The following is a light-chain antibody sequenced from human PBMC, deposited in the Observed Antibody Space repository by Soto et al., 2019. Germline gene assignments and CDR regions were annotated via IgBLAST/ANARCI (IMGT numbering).Light chain of an antibody. J-gene: IGKJ1*01. CDR1: QSVSSN. Sequence: LVMTQSPATLSVSPGERATLSCRARQSVSSNLAWYQQKPGQAPRLLIYGASNRATGIPDRFSGSGSGTDFTLTISRLEPEDFAVYYCQQYGSSGTFGQGTKV. CDR3: QQYGSSGT. CDR2: GAS. V-gene: IGKV3-20*01.